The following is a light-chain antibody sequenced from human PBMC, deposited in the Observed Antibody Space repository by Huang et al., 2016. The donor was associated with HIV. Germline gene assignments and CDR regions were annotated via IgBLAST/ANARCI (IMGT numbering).Light chain of an antibody. J-gene: IGKJ4*01. Sequence: EIVLTQSPGTLSLSPGERATLSCRASQSLSSLYLAWFQQRPGQAPRLLIYGASSRATGIPDRFSGSGSGTDFTFTISRLEPEDFAVYYCQQYNSSPLTFGGGTKVEIK. CDR1: QSLSSLY. V-gene: IGKV3-20*01. CDR2: GAS. CDR3: QQYNSSPLT.